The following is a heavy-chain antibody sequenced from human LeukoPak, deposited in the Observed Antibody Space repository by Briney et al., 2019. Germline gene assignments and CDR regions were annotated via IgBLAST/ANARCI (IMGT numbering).Heavy chain of an antibody. Sequence: GGSLRLSCAASGFTFSGYAMSWVREAPGEGLEWVSTISGSGGSTYYADSVKGRFTISRDNSKNTLYMQMNSLRADDTGAYYCAKKYYDILTGSNNWFDPWGPGTLVTVSS. CDR1: GFTFSGYA. V-gene: IGHV3-23*01. D-gene: IGHD3-9*01. J-gene: IGHJ5*02. CDR2: ISGSGGST. CDR3: AKKYYDILTGSNNWFDP.